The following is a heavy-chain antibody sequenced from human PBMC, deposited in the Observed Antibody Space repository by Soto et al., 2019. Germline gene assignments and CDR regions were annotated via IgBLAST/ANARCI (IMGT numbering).Heavy chain of an antibody. CDR2: IYWDDAE. V-gene: IGHV2-5*02. D-gene: IGHD6-13*01. Sequence: QISLKESGPTLVQPTQTLTLTCTFSGFSLTSNGVGVGWIRQPPGKVLEWLALIYWDDAERYSPSLKTRLTITKDTSKIQVVLTITYMDPGDTATYYCGHEGYGSDNWYAPWGQGTLVTVSS. CDR3: GHEGYGSDNWYAP. CDR1: GFSLTSNGVG. J-gene: IGHJ5*02.